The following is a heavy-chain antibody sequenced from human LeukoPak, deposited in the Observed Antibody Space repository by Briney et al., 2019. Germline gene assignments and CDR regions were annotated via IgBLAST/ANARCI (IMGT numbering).Heavy chain of an antibody. J-gene: IGHJ6*03. D-gene: IGHD6-19*01. CDR2: ISSSSSTI. Sequence: PGGSLRLSCAASGFTFSSYSMNWVRQAPGKGLEWVSYISSSSSTIYYADSVRGRFTISRDNAKNSLYLQMNSLRAEDTAVYYCAREGSQWLAIHYYYYYYMDVWGKGTTVTVSS. CDR3: AREGSQWLAIHYYYYYYMDV. CDR1: GFTFSSYS. V-gene: IGHV3-48*01.